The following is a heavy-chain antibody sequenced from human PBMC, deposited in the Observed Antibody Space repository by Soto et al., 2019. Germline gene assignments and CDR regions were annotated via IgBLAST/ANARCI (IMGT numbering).Heavy chain of an antibody. CDR1: GGSFSGYY. Sequence: PSETLSLTCAVYGGSFSGYYWSWIRQPPGKGLEWIGEINHSGSTNYNPSLKSRVTISVDTSKNQFSLKLSSVTAADTAVYYCARRARYCSSTSCPKGGAFDIWGQGTVVTVSS. CDR2: INHSGST. J-gene: IGHJ3*02. D-gene: IGHD2-2*01. V-gene: IGHV4-34*01. CDR3: ARRARYCSSTSCPKGGAFDI.